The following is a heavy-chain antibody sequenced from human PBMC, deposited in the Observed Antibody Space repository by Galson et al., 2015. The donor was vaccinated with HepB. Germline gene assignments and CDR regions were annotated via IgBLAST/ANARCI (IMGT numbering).Heavy chain of an antibody. Sequence: SLRLSCAASQFTFRTYGMNWVRQVPGTGLEWVSSIDSSGRYMDYADSVQGRFTVSRDNARNSLFLQMDSLRVEDTAVYYCARDGTSGSTLLDPWGQGTLVTVSS. V-gene: IGHV3-21*06. CDR2: IDSSGRYM. D-gene: IGHD6-13*01. CDR1: QFTFRTYG. J-gene: IGHJ5*02. CDR3: ARDGTSGSTLLDP.